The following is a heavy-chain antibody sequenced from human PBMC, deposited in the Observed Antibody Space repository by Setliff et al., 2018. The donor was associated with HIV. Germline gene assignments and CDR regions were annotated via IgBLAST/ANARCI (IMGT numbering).Heavy chain of an antibody. D-gene: IGHD6-19*01. V-gene: IGHV1-2*06. CDR2: INPKTGDT. J-gene: IGHJ3*02. Sequence: ASVKVSCKASGYTFTDYFMHWVRQAPGQGLEWMGRINPKTGDTNYAQKLQGRVTMTTDTSTSTAYMELRSLRSDDTAVYYCARDIEMAGTGWAFDIWGQGTMVTVSS. CDR1: GYTFTDYF. CDR3: ARDIEMAGTGWAFDI.